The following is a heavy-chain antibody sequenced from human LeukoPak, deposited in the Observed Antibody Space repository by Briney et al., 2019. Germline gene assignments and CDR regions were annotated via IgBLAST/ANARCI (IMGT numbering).Heavy chain of an antibody. CDR3: ARRQYDFWSGYNYYYGMDV. CDR2: IYYSGST. Sequence: PSETLSLTCTVSGGSISSYYWSWIRQPPGKGLEWIGYIYYSGSTNYNPSLKSRVTISVDTSKNQFSLKLSSVTAADTAVYYCARRQYDFWSGYNYYYGMDVWGQGTTVTVSS. V-gene: IGHV4-59*08. D-gene: IGHD3-3*01. J-gene: IGHJ6*02. CDR1: GGSISSYY.